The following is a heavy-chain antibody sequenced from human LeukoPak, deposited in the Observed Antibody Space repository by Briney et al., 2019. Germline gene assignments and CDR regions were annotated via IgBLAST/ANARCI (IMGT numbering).Heavy chain of an antibody. V-gene: IGHV3-30*18. CDR2: ISYDGSNK. CDR3: AKDQRSFGGGTLTTVTYDFDY. CDR1: GFTFSSYG. D-gene: IGHD4-17*01. J-gene: IGHJ4*02. Sequence: GGSLRLSCAASGFTFSSYGMHWVRQAPGKGLEWVAVISYDGSNKYYADSVKGRFTISRDNSRNTLYLQMNSLRAEDTAVYYCAKDQRSFGGGTLTTVTYDFDYWGQGTLVTVSS.